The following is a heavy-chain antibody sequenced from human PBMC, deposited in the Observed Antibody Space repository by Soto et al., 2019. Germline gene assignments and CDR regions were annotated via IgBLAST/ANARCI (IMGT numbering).Heavy chain of an antibody. V-gene: IGHV4-59*08. CDR1: GGSISGYS. D-gene: IGHD3-10*01. J-gene: IGHJ4*02. CDR2: IYYSGST. Sequence: VQLEESGPGLVKPSETLSLTCTVSGGSISGYSWSWIRQPPGRGLEWIGNIYYSGSTNYNPSLKRRVTMSVDTAKSQFSLKLSSVTAADTAVYYCARLRGLGLFDYWGQGTLVPVSS. CDR3: ARLRGLGLFDY.